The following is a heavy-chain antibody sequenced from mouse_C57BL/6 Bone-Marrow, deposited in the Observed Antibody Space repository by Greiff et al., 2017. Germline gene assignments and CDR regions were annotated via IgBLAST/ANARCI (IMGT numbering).Heavy chain of an antibody. J-gene: IGHJ2*01. D-gene: IGHD2-4*01. CDR1: GYTFTSYW. CDR3: ARCAYDYDDGYYFDY. CDR2: IYPGSGST. V-gene: IGHV1-55*01. Sequence: QVQLQQSGAELVKPGASVKMSCKASGYTFTSYWITWVKQRPGQGLEWIGDIYPGSGSTNYNEKFKSKATLTVDTSSSTAYMQLSSLTSEDSAVYYCARCAYDYDDGYYFDYWGQGTTLTVSS.